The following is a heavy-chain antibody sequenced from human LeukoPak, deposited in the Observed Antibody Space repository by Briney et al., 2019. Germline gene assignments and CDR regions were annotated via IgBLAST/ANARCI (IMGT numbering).Heavy chain of an antibody. CDR1: GGTFSSYA. CDR3: ARDVSDFWSGYYLN. Sequence: ASVKVSCKASGGTFSSYAISWARQAPGQGLEWMGGIIPIFGTANYAQKFQGRVTITTDESTSTAYMELSSLRSEDTAVYYCARDVSDFWSGYYLNWGQGTLVTVSS. D-gene: IGHD3-3*01. CDR2: IIPIFGTA. J-gene: IGHJ4*02. V-gene: IGHV1-69*05.